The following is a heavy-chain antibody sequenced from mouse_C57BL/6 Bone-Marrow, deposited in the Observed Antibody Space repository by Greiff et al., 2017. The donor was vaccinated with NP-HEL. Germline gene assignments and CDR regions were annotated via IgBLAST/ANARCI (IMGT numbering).Heavy chain of an antibody. Sequence: EVMLVESGGGLVQPGGSLKLSCAASGFTFSDYGMAWVRQAPRKGPEWVAFISNLAYSIYYADTVTGRFTISRGNAKNTLYLEMSSLRSEDTAMYYCARHTFYYYGSSYDYAMDYWGQGTSVTVSS. CDR1: GFTFSDYG. J-gene: IGHJ4*01. CDR3: ARHTFYYYGSSYDYAMDY. V-gene: IGHV5-15*04. CDR2: ISNLAYSI. D-gene: IGHD1-1*01.